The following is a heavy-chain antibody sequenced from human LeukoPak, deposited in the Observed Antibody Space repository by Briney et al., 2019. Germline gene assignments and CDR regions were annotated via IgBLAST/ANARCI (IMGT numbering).Heavy chain of an antibody. CDR3: AGYAALSGPKWLDP. V-gene: IGHV4-59*01. CDR1: GGSIIGYW. D-gene: IGHD6-19*01. Sequence: PSETLSLTCTVSGGSIIGYWWSWIRQPPGKGLEWIGNIRYNGNTYSNPSLRSRVTISVDTSKNQFSMKLSSVTAADTAMYYCAGYAALSGPKWLDPWGPGTLVTVSS. CDR2: IRYNGNT. J-gene: IGHJ5*02.